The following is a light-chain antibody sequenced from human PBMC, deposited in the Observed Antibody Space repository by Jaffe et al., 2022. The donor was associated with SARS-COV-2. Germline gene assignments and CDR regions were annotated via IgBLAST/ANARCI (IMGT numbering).Light chain of an antibody. Sequence: EIVLTQSPGTLSLSPGERATLSCRASQSVSSSYLVWYQQKPGQAPRLLIYGASSRATGIPDRFSGSGSGTDFTLTISRLEPEDFAVYYCQQYGTSPGFGQGTKLEIK. J-gene: IGKJ2*03. CDR1: QSVSSSY. CDR3: QQYGTSPG. V-gene: IGKV3-20*01. CDR2: GAS.